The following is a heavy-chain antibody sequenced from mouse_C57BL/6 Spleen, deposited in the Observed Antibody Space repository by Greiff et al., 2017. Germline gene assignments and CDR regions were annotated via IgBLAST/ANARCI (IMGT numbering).Heavy chain of an antibody. Sequence: QVQLQQPGAELVRPGSSVKLSCKASGYTFTNYWMDWVKQRPGQGLEWIGNIYPSDSETHYNQKFKDKATLTVDKSSSTAYMQLSSLTSEDSAVYYCAREDYGSSYGYFDVWGTGTTVTVSS. CDR3: AREDYGSSYGYFDV. J-gene: IGHJ1*03. V-gene: IGHV1-61*01. D-gene: IGHD1-1*01. CDR1: GYTFTNYW. CDR2: IYPSDSET.